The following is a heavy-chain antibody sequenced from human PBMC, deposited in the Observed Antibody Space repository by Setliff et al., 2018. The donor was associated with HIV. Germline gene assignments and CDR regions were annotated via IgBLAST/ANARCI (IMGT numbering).Heavy chain of an antibody. Sequence: LRLSCAASGFTFTSYWMSWVRQPPGKGLEWVANINQNGREKYYVDSVKGRFTISRDNAKNSLSLQMNTLRAEDTAVYYCATDQQWLAQGWGGPHYWGQGTLVTVSS. CDR1: GFTFTSYW. CDR2: INQNGREK. D-gene: IGHD6-19*01. CDR3: ATDQQWLAQGWGGPHY. J-gene: IGHJ4*02. V-gene: IGHV3-7*01.